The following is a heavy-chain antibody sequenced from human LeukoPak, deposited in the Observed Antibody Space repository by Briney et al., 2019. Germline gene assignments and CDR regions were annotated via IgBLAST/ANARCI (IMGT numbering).Heavy chain of an antibody. J-gene: IGHJ3*02. CDR1: GYTLTELS. CDR2: FDPEDGET. Sequence: ASVKVSCKVSGYTLTELSMHWVRQAPGKGLEWMGGFDPEDGETIYAQKFQGRVTMTEDTSTDTAYMELSSLGSEDTAVYYCATDWRASVAFDIWGQGTMVTVSS. CDR3: ATDWRASVAFDI. V-gene: IGHV1-24*01.